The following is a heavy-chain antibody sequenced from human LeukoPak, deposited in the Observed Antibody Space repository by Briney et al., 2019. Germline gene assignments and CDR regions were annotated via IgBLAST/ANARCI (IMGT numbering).Heavy chain of an antibody. CDR1: GGSISSYY. D-gene: IGHD3-10*01. J-gene: IGHJ4*02. V-gene: IGHV4-59*08. Sequence: SETLSLTCTVSGGSISSYYWSWIRQPPGKGLEWIGYIYYSGSTNYNPSLKSRVTISVDTSKNQFSLKLSSVTAADTAVYYCARRDGSGSPTFDYWGQGTLVTVSS. CDR3: ARRDGSGSPTFDY. CDR2: IYYSGST.